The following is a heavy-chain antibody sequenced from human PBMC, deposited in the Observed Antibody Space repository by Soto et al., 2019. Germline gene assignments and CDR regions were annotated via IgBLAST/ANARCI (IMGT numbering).Heavy chain of an antibody. V-gene: IGHV4-30-2*01. D-gene: IGHD3-22*01. Sequence: SETLSLTCAVSGGSISSGGYSWNWIRQPPGKGLEWIGYIYHSGSTLYNPSLKSRVTISVDKSKNQFSLKLTSVTAADTAIYFFARARQYYDCEFDPRAQRILVTGSS. J-gene: IGHJ5*02. CDR3: ARARQYYDCEFDP. CDR2: IYHSGST. CDR1: GGSISSGGYS.